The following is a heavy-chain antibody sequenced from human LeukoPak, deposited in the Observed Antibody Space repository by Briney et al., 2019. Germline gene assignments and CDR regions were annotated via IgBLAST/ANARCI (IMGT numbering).Heavy chain of an antibody. D-gene: IGHD3-3*01. V-gene: IGHV3-21*01. CDR1: GFTFSSYS. CDR2: ISSSSSYI. J-gene: IGHJ3*02. CDR3: ARVFRPSLTVFIIRGAFDI. Sequence: PGGSLRLSCAASGFTFSSYSMNWVRQAPGKGLEWVSSISSSSSYIYYADSVKGRFTISRDNAKNSLYPQMNSLRAEDTAVYYCARVFRPSLTVFIIRGAFDIWGQGAMVTVSS.